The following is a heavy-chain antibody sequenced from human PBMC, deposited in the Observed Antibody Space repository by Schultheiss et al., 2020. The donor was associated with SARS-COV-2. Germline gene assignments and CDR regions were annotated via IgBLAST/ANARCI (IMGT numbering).Heavy chain of an antibody. V-gene: IGHV4-39*01. CDR2: IYYSGST. CDR3: AIRCRDGNPHFDY. D-gene: IGHD5-24*01. CDR1: GGSISSSSYY. J-gene: IGHJ4*02. Sequence: SQTLSLTCTVSGGSISSSSYYWGWIRQPPGKGLEWIGSIYYSGSTYYNPSLKSRVTISVDTSKNQFSLKLSSVTAADTAVYYCAIRCRDGNPHFDYWGQGTLVTVSS.